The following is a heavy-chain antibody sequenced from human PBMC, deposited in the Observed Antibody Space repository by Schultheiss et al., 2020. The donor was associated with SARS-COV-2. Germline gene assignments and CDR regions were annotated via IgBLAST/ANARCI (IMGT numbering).Heavy chain of an antibody. V-gene: IGHV3-30*03. J-gene: IGHJ4*02. CDR2: ISYDGSNK. CDR1: GFTFSSYG. D-gene: IGHD1-1*01. CDR3: ATGLEVTPSFDY. Sequence: GGSLRLSCAASGFTFSSYGMHWVRQAPGKGLEWVAVISYDGSNKYYADSVKGRFTISRDNSKNTLYLQMNSLRAEDTAVYYCATGLEVTPSFDYWGQGTLVTVSS.